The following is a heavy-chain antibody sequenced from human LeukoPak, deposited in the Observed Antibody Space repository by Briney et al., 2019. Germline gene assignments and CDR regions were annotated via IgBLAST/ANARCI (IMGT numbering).Heavy chain of an antibody. J-gene: IGHJ4*02. CDR3: ARDGPGSSYCGGDCYFTFDY. D-gene: IGHD2-21*01. V-gene: IGHV1-69*13. CDR1: GGTFSSYA. CDR2: IIPIFGTA. Sequence: ASVKVSCKASGGTFSSYAISWVRQAPGQGLERMGGIIPIFGTANYAQKFQGRVTITADESTSTAYMELSSLRSEDTAVYYCARDGPGSSYCGGDCYFTFDYWGQGTLVTVSS.